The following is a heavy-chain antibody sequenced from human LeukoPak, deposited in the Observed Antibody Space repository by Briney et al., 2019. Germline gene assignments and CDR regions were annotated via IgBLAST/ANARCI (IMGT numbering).Heavy chain of an antibody. V-gene: IGHV4-59*01. Sequence: SETLSLTCTVSGGSISGYYWSWIRQPPGKGLEGIGYIYYSGSTNYNPSLKSRVTISVDTSKNRFSLKLSSVTAADTAVYYCAAMTGIAVAGTAYWGQGTLVTVSS. D-gene: IGHD6-19*01. CDR1: GGSISGYY. J-gene: IGHJ4*02. CDR3: AAMTGIAVAGTAY. CDR2: IYYSGST.